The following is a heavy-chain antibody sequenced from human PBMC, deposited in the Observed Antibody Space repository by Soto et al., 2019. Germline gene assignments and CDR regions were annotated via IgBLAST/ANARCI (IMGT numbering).Heavy chain of an antibody. V-gene: IGHV4-61*01. D-gene: IGHD6-6*01. Sequence: SETLSLTCAVYGGSFSSGSYYWSWIRQPPGKGLEWIGYIYYSGSTNYNPSLKSRVTISVDTSKNQFSLKLSSVTAVDTAVYYCASDPIPARPQYYYYCIDVRRQGTPVTASS. CDR2: IYYSGST. J-gene: IGHJ6*02. CDR1: GGSFSSGSYY. CDR3: ASDPIPARPQYYYYCIDV.